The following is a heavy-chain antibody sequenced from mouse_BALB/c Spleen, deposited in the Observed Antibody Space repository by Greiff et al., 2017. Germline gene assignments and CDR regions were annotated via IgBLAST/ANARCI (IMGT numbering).Heavy chain of an antibody. V-gene: IGHV1-9*01. CDR3: ARRRGSSLFAY. CDR2: ILPGSGST. D-gene: IGHD1-1*01. Sequence: VQLQQSGAELMKPGASVKISCKATGYTFSSYWIEWVKQRPGHGLEWIGEILPGSGSTNYNEKFKGKATFTADTSSNTAYMQLSSLTSEDSAVYYCARRRGSSLFAYWGQGTLVTVSA. J-gene: IGHJ3*01. CDR1: GYTFSSYW.